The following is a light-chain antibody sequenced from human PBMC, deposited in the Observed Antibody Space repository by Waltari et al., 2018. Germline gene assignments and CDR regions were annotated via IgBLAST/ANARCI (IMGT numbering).Light chain of an antibody. V-gene: IGKV3-11*01. CDR2: DAS. J-gene: IGKJ3*01. CDR1: QSVSSY. Sequence: EIVLTQSPATLSFSPGERATLSCRANQSVSSYLACYQQNPGQAPRLLIYDASNRATGIPARFSGSGSGTDFTLTISSLEPEDFAVYYCQQRSNWITFGPGTKVDIK. CDR3: QQRSNWIT.